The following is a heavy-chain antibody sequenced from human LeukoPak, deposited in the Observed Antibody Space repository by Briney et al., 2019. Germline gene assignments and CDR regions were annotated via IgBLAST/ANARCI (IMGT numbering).Heavy chain of an antibody. V-gene: IGHV1-18*01. D-gene: IGHD1-26*01. CDR1: GYTFTRFN. CDR2: ISAYNGKT. J-gene: IGHJ4*02. CDR3: ARKGATDYFDY. Sequence: ASVKVSCKASGYTFTRFNIIWVRQAPGQGLEWMGWISAYNGKTNYAHKFQGRVTMTTDTSTSTAYMELRSLRSDDTAVYFCARKGATDYFDYWGQGTLVTVSS.